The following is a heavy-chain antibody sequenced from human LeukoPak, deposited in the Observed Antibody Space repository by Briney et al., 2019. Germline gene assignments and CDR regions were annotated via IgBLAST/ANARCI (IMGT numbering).Heavy chain of an antibody. CDR3: ARDRGFVDYLNFFDY. D-gene: IGHD4-11*01. Sequence: GGSLRLSCAASGFTFSDYYMSWIRQAPGKGLEWVSYISSSSSSIYYADSVKGRFTISRDNAKNSLYLQMNSLRAEDTAVYYCARDRGFVDYLNFFDYWGQGTLVTVSS. V-gene: IGHV3-11*04. J-gene: IGHJ4*02. CDR1: GFTFSDYY. CDR2: ISSSSSSI.